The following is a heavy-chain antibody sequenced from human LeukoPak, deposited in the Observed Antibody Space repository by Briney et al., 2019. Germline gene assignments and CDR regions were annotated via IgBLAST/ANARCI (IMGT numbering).Heavy chain of an antibody. Sequence: PGGSLRLSCAAPGFNVSNNYISWVRQAPGKGLEWVSVIYSGGSTKYADSVKARFTISRDNSKNTVYLQMNSPRADDTAVYYCARATLDNWGQGTLVTVSS. V-gene: IGHV3-53*01. CDR1: GFNVSNNY. J-gene: IGHJ4*02. CDR2: IYSGGST. CDR3: ARATLDN.